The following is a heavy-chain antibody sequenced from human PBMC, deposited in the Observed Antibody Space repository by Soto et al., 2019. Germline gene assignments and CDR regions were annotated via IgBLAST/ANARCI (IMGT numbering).Heavy chain of an antibody. CDR1: GGSIRSGGYS. V-gene: IGHV4-31*03. CDR2: IYYSGST. Sequence: QVQLQESGPGLVKPSQTLSLTCTVSGGSIRSGGYSWSWIRQHPGKGQEWIGYIYYSGSTYYNPSLNSRVTLALESANNQFSLKMSNVYAADTAVYYGARSFGVAAAGPFDYWGKGNLVTLSS. CDR3: ARSFGVAAAGPFDY. J-gene: IGHJ4*02. D-gene: IGHD6-13*01.